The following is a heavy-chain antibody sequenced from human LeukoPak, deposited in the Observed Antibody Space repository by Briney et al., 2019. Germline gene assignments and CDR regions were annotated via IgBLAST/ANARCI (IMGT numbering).Heavy chain of an antibody. Sequence: PGGSLRLSCAASGFTFSNYWMHWVRQAPGKGLVWVARVNSDGSGTTYADSVKGRFTISRDNAKNTLYLQMNSLRAEDTAVYYCARESKYSGHPFDYWGQGTLVTVSS. J-gene: IGHJ4*02. D-gene: IGHD5-12*01. V-gene: IGHV3-74*01. CDR1: GFTFSNYW. CDR2: VNSDGSGT. CDR3: ARESKYSGHPFDY.